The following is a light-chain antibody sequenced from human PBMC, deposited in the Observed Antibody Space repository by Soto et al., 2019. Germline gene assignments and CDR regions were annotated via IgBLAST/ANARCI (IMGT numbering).Light chain of an antibody. Sequence: QSVLTQPPSVSATPGQTVTISCSGSSSSIGSHSVSWYQLLPGTAPRLLISDNDKRPSDIPDRFSGSKSGTSATLGITGRQTGDEADYFCGTWDSSLSAGVVGTGTKVTVL. CDR3: GTWDSSLSAGV. V-gene: IGLV1-51*01. CDR2: DND. CDR1: SSSIGSHS. J-gene: IGLJ1*01.